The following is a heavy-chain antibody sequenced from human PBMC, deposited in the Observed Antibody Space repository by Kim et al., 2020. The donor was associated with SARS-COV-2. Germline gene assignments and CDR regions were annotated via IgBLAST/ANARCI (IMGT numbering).Heavy chain of an antibody. D-gene: IGHD3-22*01. J-gene: IGHJ4*02. Sequence: SETLSLTCTVSGGSISSYYWSWIRQPPGKGLEWIGYIYYSGSTNYNPSLKSRVTISVDTSKNQFSLKLSSVTAADTAVYYCAREKGGGVYDSSGALDYWGQGTLVTVSS. CDR3: AREKGGGVYDSSGALDY. CDR2: IYYSGST. V-gene: IGHV4-59*13. CDR1: GGSISSYY.